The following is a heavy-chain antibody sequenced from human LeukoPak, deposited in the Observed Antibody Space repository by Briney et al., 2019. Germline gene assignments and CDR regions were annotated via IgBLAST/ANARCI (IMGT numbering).Heavy chain of an antibody. V-gene: IGHV4-4*07. CDR1: GGSISSYY. CDR3: ARDGYSYGYGWFDP. D-gene: IGHD5-18*01. CDR2: IYTSGST. Sequence: SETLSLTCTVSGGSISSYYWSWVRQPAGKGLEWIGRIYTSGSTNYNPSLKSRVTMSVDTSKNQFSLKLSSVTAADTAVYYCARDGYSYGYGWFDPWGQGTLVTVSS. J-gene: IGHJ5*02.